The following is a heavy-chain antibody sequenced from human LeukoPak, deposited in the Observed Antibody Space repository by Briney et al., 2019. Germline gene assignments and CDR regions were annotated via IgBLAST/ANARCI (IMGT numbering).Heavy chain of an antibody. Sequence: GESLKISFKGSGYSFTSYWIGWVRQMPGKGLEWMGIIYPGDSDTRYSPSFQGQVTISADKSISTACLQWSSLKASDTAMYYCASVVTAIPVADAPDAFDIWGQGTMVTVSS. CDR1: GYSFTSYW. CDR3: ASVVTAIPVADAPDAFDI. CDR2: IYPGDSDT. V-gene: IGHV5-51*01. J-gene: IGHJ3*02. D-gene: IGHD2-21*02.